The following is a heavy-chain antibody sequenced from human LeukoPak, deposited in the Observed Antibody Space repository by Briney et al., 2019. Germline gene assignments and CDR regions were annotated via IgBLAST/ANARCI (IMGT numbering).Heavy chain of an antibody. J-gene: IGHJ4*02. Sequence: GGSLRLSCAASGFTFSSYGMYWVRQAPGKGLEWVAVISYDGSNKYYVDSVKGRFTISRDNSKNTLYLQMNSLRAEDTAVYYCAKSGRRGYSYGYRFKYYFESWGQGTLVTVSS. D-gene: IGHD5-18*01. CDR3: AKSGRRGYSYGYRFKYYFES. V-gene: IGHV3-30*18. CDR1: GFTFSSYG. CDR2: ISYDGSNK.